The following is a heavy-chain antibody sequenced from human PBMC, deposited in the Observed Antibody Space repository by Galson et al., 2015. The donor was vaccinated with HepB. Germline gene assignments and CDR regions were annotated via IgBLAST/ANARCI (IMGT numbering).Heavy chain of an antibody. CDR1: GFTFSSYA. D-gene: IGHD3-22*01. CDR2: ISGSGGST. J-gene: IGHJ4*02. V-gene: IGHV3-23*01. Sequence: SLRLSCAASGFTFSSYAMSWVRQAPGKGLEWVSAISGSGGSTYYADSVKGRFTISRDNSKNTLYLQMNSLRAEDTAVYYCAKDDSSGYGFDYWGQGTLVTVSS. CDR3: AKDDSSGYGFDY.